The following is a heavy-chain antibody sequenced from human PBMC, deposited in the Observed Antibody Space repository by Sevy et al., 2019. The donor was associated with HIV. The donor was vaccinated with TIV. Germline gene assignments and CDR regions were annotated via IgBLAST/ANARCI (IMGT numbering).Heavy chain of an antibody. Sequence: SETLSLTCSVSGGSGGSISDYYWSWIRQPPGKGLEWIGYINYSRSTKFNPSLKSRVTISVDTSKNQFSLKLTSVTAADTAVYHCARGGTSLFAPWGQGTLVTVSS. D-gene: IGHD2-15*01. CDR3: ARGGTSLFAP. CDR2: INYSRST. CDR1: GGSGGSISDYY. V-gene: IGHV4-59*01. J-gene: IGHJ5*02.